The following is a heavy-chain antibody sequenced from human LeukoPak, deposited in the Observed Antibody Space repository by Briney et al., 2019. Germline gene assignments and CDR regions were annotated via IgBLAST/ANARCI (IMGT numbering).Heavy chain of an antibody. Sequence: SETLSLTCAVYGGSFSGYYWSWIRQPPGKGLEWIGEINRSGSTNYNPSLKSRVTISVDTSKNQFSLKLSSVTAADTAVYYCATLFRTDAFDIWGQGTMVTVSS. CDR1: GGSFSGYY. CDR2: INRSGST. CDR3: ATLFRTDAFDI. V-gene: IGHV4-34*01. J-gene: IGHJ3*02.